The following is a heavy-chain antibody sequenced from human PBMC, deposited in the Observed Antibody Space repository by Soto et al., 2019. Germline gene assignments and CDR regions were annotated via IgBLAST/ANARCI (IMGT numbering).Heavy chain of an antibody. Sequence: KPGGSLRLSCAASGFTFSSYSMNWVRQAPGKGLEWVSSISSSSSYIYYADSVKGRFTISRDNAKNSLYLQMNSLRAEDTAVYYCARSKPISVLFRSTIAAAGPFDYWGQGTLVTVSS. CDR3: ARSKPISVLFRSTIAAAGPFDY. D-gene: IGHD6-13*01. V-gene: IGHV3-21*01. J-gene: IGHJ4*02. CDR2: ISSSSSYI. CDR1: GFTFSSYS.